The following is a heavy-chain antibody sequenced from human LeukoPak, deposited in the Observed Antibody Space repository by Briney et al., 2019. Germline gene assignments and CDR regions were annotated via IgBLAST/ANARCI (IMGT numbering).Heavy chain of an antibody. D-gene: IGHD3-16*02. V-gene: IGHV4-4*07. CDR2: IYTSGST. CDR1: GGSISSYY. CDR3: AREKGTIIVASGPTWFAP. Sequence: PSETLSLTCTVSGGSISSYYWSWIRQPAGKGLEWIGRIYTSGSTNYNPSLKSRVTMSVDTSKNQFSLKLSSVTAADTAVYYCAREKGTIIVASGPTWFAPWGQGTLVIVSS. J-gene: IGHJ5*02.